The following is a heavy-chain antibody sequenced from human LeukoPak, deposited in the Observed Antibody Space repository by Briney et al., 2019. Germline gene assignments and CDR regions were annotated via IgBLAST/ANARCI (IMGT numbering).Heavy chain of an antibody. CDR1: GGSMIGYY. CDR2: VYYSGST. Sequence: SETLSLTCIVSGGSMIGYYWSWIRQPPGKGLEWIVYVYYSGSTSYNPSLKSRVTISLDTSKHQFSLRLSSVTAADTAVYYCARHAYCGGDCFGGAFEIWGQGTMVTVSS. CDR3: ARHAYCGGDCFGGAFEI. V-gene: IGHV4-59*08. J-gene: IGHJ3*02. D-gene: IGHD2-21*02.